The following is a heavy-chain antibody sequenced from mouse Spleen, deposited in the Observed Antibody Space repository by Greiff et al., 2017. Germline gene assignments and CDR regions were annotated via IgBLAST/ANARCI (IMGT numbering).Heavy chain of an antibody. J-gene: IGHJ2*01. CDR3: ARDWDAGDFDY. CDR1: GYAFSSYW. V-gene: IGHV1-80*01. D-gene: IGHD4-1*01. Sequence: VQLQQSGAELVKPGASVKLSCKASGYAFSSYWMNWVKQRPGKGLEWIGQIYPGDGDTNYNGKFKGKATLTADKSSSTAYMQLSSLTSEDSAVYFCARDWDAGDFDYWGQGTTLTVSS. CDR2: IYPGDGDT.